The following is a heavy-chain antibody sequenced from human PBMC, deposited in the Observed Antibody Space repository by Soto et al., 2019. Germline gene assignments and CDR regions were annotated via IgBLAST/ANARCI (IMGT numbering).Heavy chain of an antibody. CDR1: SGSISSSNW. D-gene: IGHD6-13*01. V-gene: IGHV4-4*02. CDR3: ASRIAAAGTDYYYYGMDV. J-gene: IGHJ6*02. Sequence: PSETLSLTCAVSSGSISSSNWWSWVRQPPGKGLEWIGEINHSGSTNYNPSLKSRVTITVDTSKNQFSLKLSSVTAADTAVYYCASRIAAAGTDYYYYGMDVWGQGTTVTVSS. CDR2: INHSGST.